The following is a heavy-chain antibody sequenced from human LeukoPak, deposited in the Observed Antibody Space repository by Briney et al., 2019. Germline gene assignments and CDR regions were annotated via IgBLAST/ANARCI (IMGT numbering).Heavy chain of an antibody. CDR1: GFTFSSYW. CDR2: ISNSGGRT. J-gene: IGHJ4*02. Sequence: PGGSLRLSCAASGFTFSSYWMNWVRQAPGKGLEWVSSISNSGGRTFYTDSVKGRFTTSRDNSKITLYLQMNSLRAEDTAVYYCAKSYNGYESKPDYWGQGTLVTVSS. D-gene: IGHD5-12*01. V-gene: IGHV3-23*01. CDR3: AKSYNGYESKPDY.